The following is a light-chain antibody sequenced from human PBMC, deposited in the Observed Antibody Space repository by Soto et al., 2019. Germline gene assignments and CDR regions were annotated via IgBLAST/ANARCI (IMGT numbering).Light chain of an antibody. CDR2: EGI. Sequence: QSALTQPASVSGSPGQSITISCTGTSSDIGTYNLVSWYQHYPGKVPKLMIYEGIKRPSGVSNRFSGSKSGNTAFLTISGLQAEDEADYYCCSYAGSGTDNYVFGSGTKLTVL. CDR1: SSDIGTYNL. V-gene: IGLV2-23*01. CDR3: CSYAGSGTDNYV. J-gene: IGLJ1*01.